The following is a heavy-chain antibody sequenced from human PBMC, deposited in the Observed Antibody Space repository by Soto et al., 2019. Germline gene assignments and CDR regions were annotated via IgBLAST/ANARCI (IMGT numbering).Heavy chain of an antibody. CDR1: GGTFSSYA. CDR3: ASKLERRRGLSAFDI. V-gene: IGHV1-69*13. CDR2: IIPIFGTA. J-gene: IGHJ3*02. D-gene: IGHD1-1*01. Sequence: SVKVSCKASGGTFSSYAISWVRQAPGQGLEWMGGIIPIFGTANYAQKFQGRVTITADESTSTAYMELSSLRSEDTAVYYCASKLERRRGLSAFDIWGQGTMVTVSS.